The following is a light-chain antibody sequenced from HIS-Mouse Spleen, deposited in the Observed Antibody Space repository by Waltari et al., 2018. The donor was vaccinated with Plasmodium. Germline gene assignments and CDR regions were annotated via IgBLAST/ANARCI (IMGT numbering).Light chain of an antibody. CDR3: AAWDDSLNGPV. V-gene: IGLV1-44*01. CDR1: SSNIGSNT. Sequence: QSVLTQPPSASGTPGQRVTISCSGSSSNIGSNTVNWYQQRPGTAPKLLIYSKNQRPSGVPDRFSGSKSGTSASLAISGLQSEDEADYYCAAWDDSLNGPVFGGGTKLTVL. J-gene: IGLJ3*02. CDR2: SKN.